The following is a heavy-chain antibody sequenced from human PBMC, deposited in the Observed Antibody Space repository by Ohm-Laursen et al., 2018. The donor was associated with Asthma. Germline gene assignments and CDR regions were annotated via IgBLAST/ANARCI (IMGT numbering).Heavy chain of an antibody. Sequence: SLRLSCTAPGFTFSSYGMHWVRQAPGKGLEWVAVIWYDGSNKYYADSVKGRFTISRDNSKNTLYLQMNSLRAEDTAVYYCAKAYGEAFDIWGQGTMVTVSS. CDR3: AKAYGEAFDI. CDR1: GFTFSSYG. J-gene: IGHJ3*02. D-gene: IGHD4-17*01. V-gene: IGHV3-33*06. CDR2: IWYDGSNK.